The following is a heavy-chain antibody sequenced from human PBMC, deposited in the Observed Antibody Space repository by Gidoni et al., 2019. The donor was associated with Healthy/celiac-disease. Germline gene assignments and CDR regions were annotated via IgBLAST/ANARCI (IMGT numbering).Heavy chain of an antibody. D-gene: IGHD2-2*01. CDR2: IYYSGST. CDR3: ARLRDCSSTSCYAGVDWFDP. V-gene: IGHV4-39*01. CDR1: GGSLSSSSYY. Sequence: QLQLQASGPGLVTPSETLSLTCTVSGGSLSSSSYYWGWIRQPPGKGLEWIGSIYYSGSTYYNPSLKSRVTISVDTSKNQFSLKLSSVTAADTAVYYCARLRDCSSTSCYAGVDWFDPWGQGTLVTVSS. J-gene: IGHJ5*02.